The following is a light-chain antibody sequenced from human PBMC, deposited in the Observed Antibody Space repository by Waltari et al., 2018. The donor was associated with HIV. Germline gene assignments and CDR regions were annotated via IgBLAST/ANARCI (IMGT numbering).Light chain of an antibody. V-gene: IGLV1-40*01. CDR2: GNT. Sequence: QSVLTQPPSVSGAPGQRVTISCTGSSSNIGAGYDVHWYQQLPGTAPKLLIYGNTIRPSGVPARFAGSKSGTSASLASTGLRAEDEADYYCQSLRVFGGGTKLTVL. CDR3: QSLRV. J-gene: IGLJ2*01. CDR1: SSNIGAGYD.